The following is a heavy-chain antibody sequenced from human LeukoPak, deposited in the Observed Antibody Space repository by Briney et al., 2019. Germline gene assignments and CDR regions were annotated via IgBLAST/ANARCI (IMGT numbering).Heavy chain of an antibody. D-gene: IGHD3-22*01. CDR3: ASSHDSSGND. J-gene: IGHJ4*02. CDR1: GFSFSSYW. CDR2: IKYDGSHK. Sequence: GGSLRLSCVASGFSFSSYWMAWVRQAPGRGLEWVANIKYDGSHKYYVDSVKGRFTISRDNAKNSVYLQMNSLRVDDTAVYFCASSHDSSGNDWGQGTMVTVSS. V-gene: IGHV3-7*01.